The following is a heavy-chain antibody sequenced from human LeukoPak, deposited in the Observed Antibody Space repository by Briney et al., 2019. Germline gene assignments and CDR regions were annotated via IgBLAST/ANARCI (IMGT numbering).Heavy chain of an antibody. CDR1: GFTFSKAW. CDR3: TLCGYDQCGASYM. CDR2: IKSKTDGGTT. Sequence: PGGSLRLSCAASGFTFSKAWMSWVRQAPGKGLEWVGRIKSKTDGGTTDCAAPVKGRFTISRDDSKNTVYLQMNSLKTEDTAVYYCTLCGYDQCGASYMWGQGTMVTVSS. D-gene: IGHD5-12*01. V-gene: IGHV3-15*01. J-gene: IGHJ3*02.